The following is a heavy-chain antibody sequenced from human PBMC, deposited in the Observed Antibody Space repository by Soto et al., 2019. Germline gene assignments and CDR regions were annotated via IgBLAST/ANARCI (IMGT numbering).Heavy chain of an antibody. V-gene: IGHV3-30*18. CDR3: AKLGGSKNDFNRFAS. CDR2: LSYNGNKK. J-gene: IGHJ4*02. D-gene: IGHD1-1*01. CDR1: VFTFTAVG. Sequence: GGSLRLSCSSSVFTFTAVGMHYVRQAPGKGLEWVAGLSYNGNKKYYGDSVKGRFTVSRDNSKKILYLEMNSRRKEDSAVYFCAKLGGSKNDFNRFASWVQGTLVTVSS.